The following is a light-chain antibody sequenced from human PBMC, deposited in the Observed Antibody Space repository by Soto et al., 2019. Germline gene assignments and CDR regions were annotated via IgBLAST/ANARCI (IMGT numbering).Light chain of an antibody. Sequence: QSALTQPASVSGSPGQSITISCTGTSSDVGGYNYVSWYQQHPGKAPKLLIYEVYNRPSGVSNRFSGSKSANTASLTISGLQADDEANYYCSSFTSSTTVIFGGGTQLTVL. V-gene: IGLV2-14*01. CDR3: SSFTSSTTVI. CDR2: EVY. CDR1: SSDVGGYNY. J-gene: IGLJ2*01.